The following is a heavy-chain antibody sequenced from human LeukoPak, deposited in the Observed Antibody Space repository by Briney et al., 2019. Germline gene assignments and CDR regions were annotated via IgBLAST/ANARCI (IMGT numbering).Heavy chain of an antibody. CDR2: VRFDGSNK. Sequence: PGGSLRLSCAASGFTFSSYGMQWVRQAPGKGLEWGAFVRFDGSNKYYSASVKGRFTISRDNSKNTLYLQVNSLRAEDTAVYYCAKSSSGLYAFDIWGQGTMVTVSS. CDR3: AKSSSGLYAFDI. J-gene: IGHJ3*02. D-gene: IGHD6-6*01. V-gene: IGHV3-30*02. CDR1: GFTFSSYG.